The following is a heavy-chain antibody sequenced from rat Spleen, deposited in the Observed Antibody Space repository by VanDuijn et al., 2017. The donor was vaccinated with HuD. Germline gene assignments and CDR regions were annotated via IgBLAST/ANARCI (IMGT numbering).Heavy chain of an antibody. CDR2: LXYDGITT. V-gene: IGHV5-29*01. Sequence: EVQLVESGGGLVQPGXXLKXXCAVSGXXXSNXXXAXXXQAPTKGLEWVATLXYDGITTYYRDSVKGRFTISSENAKSTLYLQMDSLRSEDTATYYCARRHYGYTDYFDYWGQGVMVTVSS. D-gene: IGHD1-6*01. CDR1: GXXXSNXX. CDR3: ARRHYGYTDYFDY. J-gene: IGHJ2*01.